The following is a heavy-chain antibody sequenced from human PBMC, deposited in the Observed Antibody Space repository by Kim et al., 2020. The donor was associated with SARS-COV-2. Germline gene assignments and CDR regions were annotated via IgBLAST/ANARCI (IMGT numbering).Heavy chain of an antibody. D-gene: IGHD5-12*01. V-gene: IGHV3-15*01. J-gene: IGHJ6*02. CDR3: TTARESGYDYWFYGMDV. Sequence: GGSLRLSCAASGFTFSNAWMSWVRQAPGKGLEWVGRIKSKTDGGTTDYAAPVKGRFTISRDDSKNTLYLQMNSLKTEDTAVYYCTTARESGYDYWFYGMDVWGQGTTVTVSS. CDR1: GFTFSNAW. CDR2: IKSKTDGGTT.